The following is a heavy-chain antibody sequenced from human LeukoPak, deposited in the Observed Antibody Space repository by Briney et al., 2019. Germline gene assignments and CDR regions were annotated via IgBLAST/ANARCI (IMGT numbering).Heavy chain of an antibody. V-gene: IGHV4-39*01. CDR1: GVSISGTNYY. CDR2: IHYRLPT. Sequence: PSETLSLTCDVSGVSISGTNYYWGWLRQPPGMGLEWIGSIHYRLPTFYNPLLKSRVIISVDTSKNQITLRLRSVTAADTAVYYGARHEEEDGYNAKTPDYWGQGTLVTVSA. D-gene: IGHD5-24*01. CDR3: ARHEEEDGYNAKTPDY. J-gene: IGHJ4*02.